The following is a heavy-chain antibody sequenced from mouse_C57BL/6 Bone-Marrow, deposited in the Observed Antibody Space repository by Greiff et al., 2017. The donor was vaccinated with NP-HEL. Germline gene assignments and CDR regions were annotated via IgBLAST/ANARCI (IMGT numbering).Heavy chain of an antibody. CDR3: TTGGSSPYAMDY. J-gene: IGHJ4*01. V-gene: IGHV14-4*01. CDR1: GFNIKDDY. Sequence: EVQLQQSGAELVRPGASVKLSCTVSGFNIKDDYMHWVKQRPEQGLEWIGWIDPENGDTEYDPKFQGKATITADTSSNTAYLQLSSLTSEDTAVYYCTTGGSSPYAMDYWGQGTSVTVSS. D-gene: IGHD1-1*01. CDR2: IDPENGDT.